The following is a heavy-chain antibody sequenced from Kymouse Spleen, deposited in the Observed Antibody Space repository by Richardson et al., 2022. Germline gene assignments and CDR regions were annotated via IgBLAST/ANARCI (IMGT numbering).Heavy chain of an antibody. J-gene: IGHJ6*02. V-gene: IGHV3-23*04. CDR2: ISGSGGST. D-gene: IGHD1-7*01. CDR1: GFTFSSYA. CDR3: AKGDWNYDYYYYGMDV. Sequence: EVQLVESGGGLVQPGGSLRLSCAASGFTFSSYAMSWVRQAPGKGLEWVSAISGSGGSTYYADSVKGRFTISRDNSKNTLYLQMNSLRAEDTAVYYCAKGDWNYDYYYYGMDVWGQGTTVTVSS.